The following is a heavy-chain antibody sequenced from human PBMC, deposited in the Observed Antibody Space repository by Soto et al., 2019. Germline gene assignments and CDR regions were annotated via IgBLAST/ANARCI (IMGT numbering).Heavy chain of an antibody. V-gene: IGHV3-23*01. J-gene: IGHJ4*02. CDR2: ISASAITT. Sequence: GGSLRLSCAASGFTFNNYGMYWVRQAPGKGLEWVSSISASAITTYNTDSVRGRFTISRDNSRNTVYLQMNSLRAEDTAVYFCAKPPGFNNVVPAYFDYWGGGTRVTVSS. D-gene: IGHD2-15*01. CDR1: GFTFNNYG. CDR3: AKPPGFNNVVPAYFDY.